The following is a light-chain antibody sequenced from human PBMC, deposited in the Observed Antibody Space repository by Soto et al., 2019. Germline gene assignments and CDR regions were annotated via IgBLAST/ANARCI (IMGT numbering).Light chain of an antibody. Sequence: DIQMTQSPSTLSASVGDRVTITCRASQSITSWLAWYQQKPGKAPKVLIYQASSLQSGVPSRFSGSGSGTEFTRTSSSLQPDDFAIYYCQQYNSYTPTCGQGTKLEIK. J-gene: IGKJ2*01. V-gene: IGKV1-5*03. CDR3: QQYNSYTPT. CDR2: QAS. CDR1: QSITSW.